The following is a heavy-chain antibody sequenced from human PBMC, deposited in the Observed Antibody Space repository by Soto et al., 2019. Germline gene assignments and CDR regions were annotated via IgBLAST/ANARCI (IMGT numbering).Heavy chain of an antibody. CDR3: ARSAIVGATRRSIGY. D-gene: IGHD1-26*01. CDR2: INHSGST. J-gene: IGHJ4*02. CDR1: GGSFSGYY. Sequence: QVQLQQWGAGLLKPSETLSLTCAVYGGSFSGYYWSWIRQPPGKGLEWIGEINHSGSTNYNPSLKSRVTISVDTSKNQFSLKLSSVTAADTAVYYCARSAIVGATRRSIGYWGQGTLVTVSS. V-gene: IGHV4-34*01.